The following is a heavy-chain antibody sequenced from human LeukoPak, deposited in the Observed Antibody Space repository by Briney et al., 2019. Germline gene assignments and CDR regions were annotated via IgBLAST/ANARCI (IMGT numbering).Heavy chain of an antibody. CDR3: ARDFGAIVVVPAASFDY. J-gene: IGHJ4*02. V-gene: IGHV1-18*01. CDR1: GYTFTSYG. Sequence: ASVKVSCKASGYTFTSYGISWVRQAPGQGLEWMGRISAYNGNTNYAQKLQGRVTMTTDTSTSTAYMELRSLRSDDTAVYYCARDFGAIVVVPAASFDYWGQGTLVTVSS. CDR2: ISAYNGNT. D-gene: IGHD2-2*01.